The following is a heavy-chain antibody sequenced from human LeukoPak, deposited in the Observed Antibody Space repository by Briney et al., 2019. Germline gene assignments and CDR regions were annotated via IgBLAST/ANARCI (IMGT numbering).Heavy chain of an antibody. CDR3: ARDTGRYDSSGYYGY. CDR2: INPSGGST. J-gene: IGHJ4*02. D-gene: IGHD3-22*01. CDR1: GYTFTSYY. Sequence: GASVKVSCKASGYTFTSYYMHWVRQAPGQGLGWMGIINPSGGSTSYAQKFQGRVTMTRDTSTSTVYMELSSLRSEDTAVYYCARDTGRYDSSGYYGYWGQGTLVTVSS. V-gene: IGHV1-46*01.